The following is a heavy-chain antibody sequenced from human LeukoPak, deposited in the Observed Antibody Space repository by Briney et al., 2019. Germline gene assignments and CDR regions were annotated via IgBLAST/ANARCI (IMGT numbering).Heavy chain of an antibody. J-gene: IGHJ2*01. CDR1: GGSISSSSYY. Sequence: SETLSLTCTVSGGSISSSSYYWGWIRQPPGKGLEWIGSIYYSGSTYYNPSLKCRATISVDTSKNQFSLNLSSVTAADTAVYYCASHGRFWSGYGNWYFDLWGRGTLVTVSS. CDR2: IYYSGST. D-gene: IGHD3-3*01. CDR3: ASHGRFWSGYGNWYFDL. V-gene: IGHV4-39*01.